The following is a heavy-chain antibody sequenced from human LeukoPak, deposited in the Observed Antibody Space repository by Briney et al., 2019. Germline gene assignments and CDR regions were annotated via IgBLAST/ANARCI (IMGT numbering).Heavy chain of an antibody. CDR1: GYTFTGYG. V-gene: IGHV1-18*01. D-gene: IGHD3-10*01. CDR2: ISAYNGNT. J-gene: IGHJ4*02. CDR3: ARDLRITMVRGRFDY. Sequence: ASLKVSCKASGYTFTGYGISWVRQAPGQGLEWMGWISAYNGNTNYAQKLQGRVTMTTDTSTSTAYMELRSLRSDDTAVYYCARDLRITMVRGRFDYWGQETLVTVSS.